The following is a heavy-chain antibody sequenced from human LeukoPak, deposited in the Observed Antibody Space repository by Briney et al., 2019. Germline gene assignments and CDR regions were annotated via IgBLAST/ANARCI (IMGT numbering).Heavy chain of an antibody. J-gene: IGHJ4*02. D-gene: IGHD6-6*01. Sequence: SETLSLTCTVSGASISDSDFFWAWVRQPPGKGLEWIGNIYYSGSTNYNPSLKSRVTISVDTSKNQFSLKLSSVTAADTAVYYCARVLYSSSLSPTFDYWGQGTLVTVSS. CDR2: IYYSGST. CDR1: GASISDSDFF. CDR3: ARVLYSSSLSPTFDY. V-gene: IGHV4-61*08.